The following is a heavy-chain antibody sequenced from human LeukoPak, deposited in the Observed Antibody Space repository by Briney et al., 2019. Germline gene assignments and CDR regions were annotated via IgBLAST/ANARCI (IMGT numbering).Heavy chain of an antibody. CDR3: AREVGATDDY. D-gene: IGHD1-26*01. CDR1: GGSISSSSYY. V-gene: IGHV4-39*07. J-gene: IGHJ4*02. Sequence: SETLSLTCTVSGGSISSSSYYWGWIRQPPGKGLEWIGSIYYSGSTNYNPSLKSRVTISVDTSKNQFSLKLSSVTAADTAVYYCAREVGATDDYWGQGTLVTVSS. CDR2: IYYSGST.